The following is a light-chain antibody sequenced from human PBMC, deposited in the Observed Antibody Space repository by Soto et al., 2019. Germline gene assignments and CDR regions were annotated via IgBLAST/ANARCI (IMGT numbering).Light chain of an antibody. CDR1: SSDVGGYNY. V-gene: IGLV2-11*01. CDR2: DVS. J-gene: IGLJ3*02. Sequence: QSALTQPRSVSGSPGQSVTISCTGTSSDVGGYNYVSWYQQHPGKAPKIKIYDVSKRPSGVPDRFSGSKSGNTASLTISGLQAEDDAYYYCCSWAGNSLVFGGGTKLTVL. CDR3: CSWAGNSLV.